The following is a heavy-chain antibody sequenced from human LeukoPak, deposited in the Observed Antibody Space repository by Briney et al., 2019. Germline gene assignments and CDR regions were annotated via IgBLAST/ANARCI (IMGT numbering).Heavy chain of an antibody. D-gene: IGHD4-17*01. CDR1: GGSISSCY. CDR3: ARTTYGDYTYYFDY. Sequence: SETLSLTCTVSGGSISSCYWSWIRQPPGKGLEWIGYIYYSGSTNYNPSLESRVTISVDTSKNQFSLKLSSVTAADTAVYYCARTTYGDYTYYFDYWGQGTLVTVSS. V-gene: IGHV4-59*01. CDR2: IYYSGST. J-gene: IGHJ4*02.